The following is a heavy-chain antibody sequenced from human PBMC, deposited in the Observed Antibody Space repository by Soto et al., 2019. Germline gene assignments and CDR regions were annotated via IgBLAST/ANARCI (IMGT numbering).Heavy chain of an antibody. CDR2: INSDGSST. J-gene: IGHJ3*02. Sequence: EVQLVESGGGLGQPGGSLRLSCAASGFTFSSYWMHWVRQAPGKGLVWVTRINSDGSSTSYADSVKGRFPISRDNAKNTLYLQMNSMRAEDTAVYYCARDYADHDAFDIWGRGTTVTVSS. CDR3: ARDYADHDAFDI. V-gene: IGHV3-74*01. CDR1: GFTFSSYW. D-gene: IGHD3-16*01.